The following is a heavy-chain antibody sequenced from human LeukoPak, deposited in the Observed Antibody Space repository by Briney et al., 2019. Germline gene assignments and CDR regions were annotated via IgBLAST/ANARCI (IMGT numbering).Heavy chain of an antibody. D-gene: IGHD1-26*01. CDR1: GFTFSNFD. J-gene: IGHJ4*02. Sequence: GGSLRLSCAASGFTFSNFDMTWVRKAPGKGLEWVSSISNSGSSTYYADSVKGRFTISRDNSKNTLYLQMNSLRAEDTAVYYCAKDYTGNYLNFFDYWGQGILVTVSS. CDR3: AKDYTGNYLNFFDY. CDR2: ISNSGSST. V-gene: IGHV3-23*01.